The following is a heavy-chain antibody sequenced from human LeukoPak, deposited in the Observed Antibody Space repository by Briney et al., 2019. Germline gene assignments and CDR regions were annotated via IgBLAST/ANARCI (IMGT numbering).Heavy chain of an antibody. CDR2: ISSSSSYI. D-gene: IGHD6-19*01. Sequence: GGSLRLSCAASGFTFSSYSMNWVRQAPGMGLEWVSSISSSSSYIYYADSVKGRFTISRDNAKNSLYLQMNSLRAEDTAVYYCASPVYSSGWRIDYWGQGTLVTVSS. CDR1: GFTFSSYS. V-gene: IGHV3-21*01. J-gene: IGHJ4*02. CDR3: ASPVYSSGWRIDY.